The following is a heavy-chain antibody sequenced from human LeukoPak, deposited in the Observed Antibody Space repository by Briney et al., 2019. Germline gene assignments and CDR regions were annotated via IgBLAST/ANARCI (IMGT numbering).Heavy chain of an antibody. J-gene: IGHJ4*02. CDR3: VRGNSVSGGYDY. Sequence: SETLSLTCAVSGGSISSGGYSWSWIRQPPGKGLEWIGDIYHNVNTYYNPSLKSRVTISVDTSKNQFSLKLTSVTAADTAVYYCVRGNSVSGGYDYWGQGTLVTVSS. CDR2: IYHNVNT. CDR1: GGSISSGGYS. V-gene: IGHV4-30-2*01. D-gene: IGHD5-12*01.